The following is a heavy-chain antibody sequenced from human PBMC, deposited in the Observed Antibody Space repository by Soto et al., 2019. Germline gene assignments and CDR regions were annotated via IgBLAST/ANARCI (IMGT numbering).Heavy chain of an antibody. J-gene: IGHJ5*02. D-gene: IGHD3-22*01. Sequence: EVQLLESGGGLVQPGGSLRLSCAASGFTFSSYALTWVRQAPGKGLEWVSVIGASGSSTFHADSVKGRFTISRDNSKNTLFLQMNSLRAEDTAVYYCAKVVDYDSTGYYPHLDPWGQGTLVTVSS. CDR1: GFTFSSYA. CDR2: IGASGSST. CDR3: AKVVDYDSTGYYPHLDP. V-gene: IGHV3-23*01.